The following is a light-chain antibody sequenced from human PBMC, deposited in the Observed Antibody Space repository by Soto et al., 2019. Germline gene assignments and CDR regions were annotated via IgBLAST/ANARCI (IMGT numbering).Light chain of an antibody. CDR1: QSISTW. V-gene: IGKV1-5*03. CDR3: QQYDTYSWT. J-gene: IGKJ1*01. CDR2: KAS. Sequence: DIPMTQSPSTLSASVGDRVTITCRASQSISTWLAWYQQKPGKPPNLLISKASNLESGVPSRFSGSGSGTEFPLTISNLQPDDFATYFSQQYDTYSWTFGQGTKVEIK.